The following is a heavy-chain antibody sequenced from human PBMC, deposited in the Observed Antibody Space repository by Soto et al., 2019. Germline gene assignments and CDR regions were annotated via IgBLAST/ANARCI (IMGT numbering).Heavy chain of an antibody. J-gene: IGHJ4*02. Sequence: SETLSLTCTVSGGSISSYYWSWIRQPPGKGLEWIGYIYYSGSTNYNPSLKSRVTISVDTSKNQFSLKLSSVTAADTAVYYCARDAAVAGRGVDYWGQGTLVTVSS. CDR2: IYYSGST. CDR1: GGSISSYY. CDR3: ARDAAVAGRGVDY. D-gene: IGHD6-19*01. V-gene: IGHV4-59*01.